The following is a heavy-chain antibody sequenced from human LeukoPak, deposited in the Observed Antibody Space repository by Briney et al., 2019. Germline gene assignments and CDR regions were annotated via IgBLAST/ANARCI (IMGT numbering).Heavy chain of an antibody. CDR2: MNPNSGNT. J-gene: IGHJ6*04. CDR3: ARVPLHYDFWSGPVDV. D-gene: IGHD3-3*01. V-gene: IGHV1-8*01. Sequence: APVKVSCKASGYTFTSYDINWVRQATGQGLEWMGWMNPNSGNTGYAQKFQGRVTMTRNTSISTAYMELSSLRSEDTAVYYCARVPLHYDFWSGPVDVWGKGTTVTVSS. CDR1: GYTFTSYD.